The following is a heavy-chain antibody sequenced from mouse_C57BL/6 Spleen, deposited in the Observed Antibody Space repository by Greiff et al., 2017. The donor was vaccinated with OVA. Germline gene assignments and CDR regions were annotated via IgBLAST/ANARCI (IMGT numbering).Heavy chain of an antibody. CDR1: GYTFTSYW. CDR3: ARYDGYGGDYFDY. CDR2: IDPYDSDT. J-gene: IGHJ2*01. V-gene: IGHV1-52*01. Sequence: QVQLQQPGAELVRPGSSVKLSCKASGYTFTSYWMHWVKQRPIQGLEWIGNIDPYDSDTNYNQKFKDKATLTVDKSSSTAYMQLSSLTSEDSACYNGARYDGYGGDYFDYWGQGTTLTVSS. D-gene: IGHD2-3*01.